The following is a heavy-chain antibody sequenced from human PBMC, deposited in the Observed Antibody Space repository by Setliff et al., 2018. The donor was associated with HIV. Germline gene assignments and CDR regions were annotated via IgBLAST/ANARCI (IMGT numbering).Heavy chain of an antibody. Sequence: SQTRSLTCTVSGGSIRSSSYYWGWIRQTPGKGLQWIGSIYYRGSTYYKPYLKSRVTISVATSKNQFYLNLRSGSAADAALYYCAGGRYRTTWYPSDQYYIDVWGKGTTVTVSS. CDR3: AGGRYRTTWYPSDQYYIDV. CDR1: GGSIRSSSYY. J-gene: IGHJ6*03. V-gene: IGHV4-39*01. D-gene: IGHD1-26*01. CDR2: IYYRGST.